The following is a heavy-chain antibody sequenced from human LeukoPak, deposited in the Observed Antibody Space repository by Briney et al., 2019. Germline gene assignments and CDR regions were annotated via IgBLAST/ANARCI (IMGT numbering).Heavy chain of an antibody. CDR3: ARVSRDGYCSSTSCYGPGDY. J-gene: IGHJ4*02. Sequence: GGSLRLSCAASGFTFSSYGMSWVRQAPGKGLEWVSAISGSGGSTYYADSVKGRFTISRDNSKNTLYLQMNSLRAEDTAVYYCARVSRDGYCSSTSCYGPGDYWGQGTLVTVSS. CDR2: ISGSGGST. V-gene: IGHV3-23*01. CDR1: GFTFSSYG. D-gene: IGHD2-2*01.